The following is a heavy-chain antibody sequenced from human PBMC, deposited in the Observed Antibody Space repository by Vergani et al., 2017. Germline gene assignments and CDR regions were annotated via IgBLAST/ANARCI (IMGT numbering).Heavy chain of an antibody. CDR1: GGSISSGSYY. CDR3: ARCDIVVVPAAIRDAFDI. Sequence: QVQLQESGPGLVKPSQTLSLTCTVSGGSISSGSYYWSWIRQPAGKGLEWIGRIYTSGSTNYNPSLKSRVTISVDTSKNQFSLKLSSVTAADTAVYYCARCDIVVVPAAIRDAFDIWGQGTMVTVSS. D-gene: IGHD2-2*01. CDR2: IYTSGST. J-gene: IGHJ3*02. V-gene: IGHV4-61*02.